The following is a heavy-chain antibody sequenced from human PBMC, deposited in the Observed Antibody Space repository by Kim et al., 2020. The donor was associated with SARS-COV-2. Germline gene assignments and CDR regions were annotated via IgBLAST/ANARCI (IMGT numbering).Heavy chain of an antibody. D-gene: IGHD6-19*01. Sequence: ASVKVSCKASGYTFTSYGISWVRQAPGQGLEWMGWISAYNGNTNYAQKLQGRVTMTTDTSTSTAYMELRSLRSDDTAVYYCARDLGYSSGWSYYYYYGMDVWGQGTTVTVSS. CDR1: GYTFTSYG. CDR3: ARDLGYSSGWSYYYYYGMDV. CDR2: ISAYNGNT. V-gene: IGHV1-18*01. J-gene: IGHJ6*02.